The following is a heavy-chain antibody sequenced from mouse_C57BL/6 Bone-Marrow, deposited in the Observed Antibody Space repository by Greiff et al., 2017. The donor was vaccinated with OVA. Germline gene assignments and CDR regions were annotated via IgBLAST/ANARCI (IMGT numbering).Heavy chain of an antibody. J-gene: IGHJ2*01. CDR1: GYTFTDYE. V-gene: IGHV1-15*01. CDR2: IDPETGGT. D-gene: IGHD1-1*01. CDR3: TRGYGSSYGY. Sequence: VQLQESGAELVRPGASVTLSCKASGYTFTDYEMHWVKQTPVHGLEWIGAIDPETGGTAYNQKFKGKAILTADKSSSTAYMELRSLTSEDSAVYYCTRGYGSSYGYWGKGTTLTVSS.